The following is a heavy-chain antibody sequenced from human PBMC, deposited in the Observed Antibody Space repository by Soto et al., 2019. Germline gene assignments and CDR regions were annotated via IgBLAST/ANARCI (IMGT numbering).Heavy chain of an antibody. CDR1: GVSFNNNG. D-gene: IGHD3-10*01. J-gene: IGHJ6*02. CDR3: ARVLYYGSGSYSPYGMDV. CDR2: VSPPFRTS. V-gene: IGHV1-69*01. Sequence: QVQLVQSGAEVKKPGSSVKVSCKTSGVSFNNNGIGWVRQATGHGLEWMGGVSPPFRTSNYARKFQGRISITADASTCTVNMELSSMTSEDTAQYYCARVLYYGSGSYSPYGMDVWGQGTTVTVSS.